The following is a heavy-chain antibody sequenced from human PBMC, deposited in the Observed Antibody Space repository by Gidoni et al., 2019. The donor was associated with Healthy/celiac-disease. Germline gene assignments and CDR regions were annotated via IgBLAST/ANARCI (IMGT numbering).Heavy chain of an antibody. CDR2: SYYSGRT. CDR3: ARVSGSYYFSAFDI. J-gene: IGHJ3*02. D-gene: IGHD1-26*01. V-gene: IGHV4-39*01. CDR1: AGSISSSSYY. Sequence: QLQLQESGPGRVKPSESRSLACTVAAGSISSSSYYWGWIRQPPGKGMEWIGSSYYSGRTYYNPPLKSRVTISVDTSKIQFSLKLSSVTAADTAVYYCARVSGSYYFSAFDIWGQGTMVTVSS.